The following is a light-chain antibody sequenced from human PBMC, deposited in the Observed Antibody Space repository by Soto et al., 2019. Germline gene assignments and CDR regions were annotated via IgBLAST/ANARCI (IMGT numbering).Light chain of an antibody. J-gene: IGKJ4*01. CDR2: WAS. CDR3: QQYYSPPLT. CDR1: QSVLFSSNNKSY. Sequence: DIVMTQSPDSLAVSLGERATINCKSSQSVLFSSNNKSYLAWYQQKPGQPPNLLIYWASTRESGVPDRFSASGSRTDFTLTISSLQAEDVAVYYCQQYYSPPLTFGGGTKVEIK. V-gene: IGKV4-1*01.